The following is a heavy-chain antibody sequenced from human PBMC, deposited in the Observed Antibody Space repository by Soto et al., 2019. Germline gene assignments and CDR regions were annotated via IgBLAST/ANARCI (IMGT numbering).Heavy chain of an antibody. V-gene: IGHV2-5*02. J-gene: IGHJ5*02. CDR3: FLCTRRVFTS. CDR2: IYWDDDK. CDR1: GFSLSTSGVG. Sequence: QITLKESGPTLVKPTQTLTLTCTFSGFSLSTSGVGVGWIRQPPEKALEWLALIYWDDDKRYSPSLKSRLTITKDTSKNQLVLTVTNMDPVDTATYFCFLCTRRVFTSWGQGALVTVSS. D-gene: IGHD2-8*01.